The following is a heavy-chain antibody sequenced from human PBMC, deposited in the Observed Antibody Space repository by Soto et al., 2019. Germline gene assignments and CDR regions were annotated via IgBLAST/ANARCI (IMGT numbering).Heavy chain of an antibody. V-gene: IGHV3-30*18. CDR3: AKDGAPRFWGRSGCHRAGAY. CDR1: GFTFSNYG. CDR2: ISYDGSHK. D-gene: IGHD5-12*01. Sequence: QVQLVESGGGVVQPGRSLRLSCAGSGFTFSNYGLHWVRQAPGKGLEWVAVISYDGSHKYYADSVKGRFTISRDNSNNMLYLQRDSLGAEDTAVYYCAKDGAPRFWGRSGCHRAGAYGGQGTLVTVSS. J-gene: IGHJ4*02.